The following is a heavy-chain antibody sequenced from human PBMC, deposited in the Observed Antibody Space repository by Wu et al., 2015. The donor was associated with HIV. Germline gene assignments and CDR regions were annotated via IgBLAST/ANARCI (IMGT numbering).Heavy chain of an antibody. CDR1: QSTFTGYY. CDR2: IDPNSGGT. J-gene: IGHJ1*01. D-gene: IGHD1-14*01. Sequence: QVQLVQSGPEVKRPRTSVKVSCRSSQSTFTGYYFHWVRQAPGQGLEWMGWIDPNSGGTNYAQKFQGRVTMTRDTSISTAYMELSRLSSDDTAVYYCARSVLPPFSLSEPQYFHHWARAPWSPSPQ. CDR3: ARSVLPPFSLSEPQYFHH. V-gene: IGHV1-2*02.